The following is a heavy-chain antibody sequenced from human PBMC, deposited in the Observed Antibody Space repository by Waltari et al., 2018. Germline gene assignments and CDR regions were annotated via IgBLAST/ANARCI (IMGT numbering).Heavy chain of an antibody. Sequence: EVQLVESGGGLVKPGGSLRLSCAASGFTFSSYSLNWVRQAPGKGLEGVSSISSSSSYIYYADSVKGRFTISRDNAKNSLYLQMNSLRAEDTAVYYCARIFPVEAFDIWGQGTMVTVSS. J-gene: IGHJ3*02. V-gene: IGHV3-21*01. D-gene: IGHD6-19*01. CDR1: GFTFSSYS. CDR3: ARIFPVEAFDI. CDR2: ISSSSSYI.